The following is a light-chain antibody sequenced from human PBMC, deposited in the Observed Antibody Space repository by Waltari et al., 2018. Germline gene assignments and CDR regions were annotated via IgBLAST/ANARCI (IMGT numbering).Light chain of an antibody. J-gene: IGKJ2*01. CDR3: QQLNSYPYT. V-gene: IGKV1-9*01. CDR1: QGISSY. Sequence: DFQLTKPPSFLSASLRDSVTITCPASQGISSYLAWDQQKPGKAPKLLIYTASTLQRGVPSRFSGSGSGTEFTLTISSLQPEDFATYYCQQLNSYPYTFGQGTKLEIK. CDR2: TAS.